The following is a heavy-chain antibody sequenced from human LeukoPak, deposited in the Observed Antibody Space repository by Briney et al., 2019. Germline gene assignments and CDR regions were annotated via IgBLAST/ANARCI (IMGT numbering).Heavy chain of an antibody. CDR1: GGSISSGGYY. Sequence: PSETLSLTCTVSGGSISSGGYYWSWIRQHPGKGLEWIAYIYYSGSTYYNPSLKSRVTISVDTSKNQFSLKLSSVTAADTAVYYCASRSIVGATGEFDYWGQGTLVTVSS. J-gene: IGHJ4*02. CDR2: IYYSGST. D-gene: IGHD1-26*01. V-gene: IGHV4-31*03. CDR3: ASRSIVGATGEFDY.